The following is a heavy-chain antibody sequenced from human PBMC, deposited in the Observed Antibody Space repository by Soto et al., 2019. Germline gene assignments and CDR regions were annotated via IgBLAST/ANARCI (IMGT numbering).Heavy chain of an antibody. CDR1: GFTFSNAW. D-gene: IGHD2-15*01. CDR3: TRLHLGYCSGGSCPDDY. CDR2: IKSKTDGGTT. V-gene: IGHV3-15*01. Sequence: GGSLRLSCAASGFTFSNAWMSWVRQVPGKGLEWVGHIKSKTDGGTTDYAEPVKGRFTISRDDSKNTLYLQMNSLKTEDTAVYYCTRLHLGYCSGGSCPDDYWGQGTLVTVSS. J-gene: IGHJ4*02.